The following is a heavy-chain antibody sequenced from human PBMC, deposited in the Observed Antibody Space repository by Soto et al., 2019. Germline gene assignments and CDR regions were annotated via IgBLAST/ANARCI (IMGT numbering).Heavy chain of an antibody. V-gene: IGHV4-31*03. CDR3: AREKEDDSGDSNAFDI. CDR1: GDSINNGDCY. J-gene: IGHJ3*02. CDR2: IYYSGTK. Sequence: QVQLQESGPGLVKPSQTLSLTCTVSGDSINNGDCYWSWLAQLPGKGLEWIGYIYYSGTKYYNPSLKSRVSMSVDTSKNQFSLNLTSVTAADTAVYYCAREKEDDSGDSNAFDIWGQGTVVTVSS. D-gene: IGHD4-17*01.